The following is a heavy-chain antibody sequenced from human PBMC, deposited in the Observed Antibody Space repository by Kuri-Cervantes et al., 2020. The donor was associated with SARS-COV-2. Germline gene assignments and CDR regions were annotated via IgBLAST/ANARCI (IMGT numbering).Heavy chain of an antibody. CDR3: ARGGRYYFDY. J-gene: IGHJ4*02. CDR2: ISGSGFSI. V-gene: IGHV3-48*01. D-gene: IGHD1-26*01. CDR1: GFTFSSNS. Sequence: LTCVASGFTFSSNSMNWVRQAPGKGLEWVSYISGSGFSIYYADSLKGRFTISRDNAKNSLYLQMNSLTAEDTAVYYCARGGRYYFDYWGQGSLVTVSS.